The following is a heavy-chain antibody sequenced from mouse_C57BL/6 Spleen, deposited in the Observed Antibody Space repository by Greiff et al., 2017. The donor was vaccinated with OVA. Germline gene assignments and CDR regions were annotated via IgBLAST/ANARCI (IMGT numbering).Heavy chain of an antibody. Sequence: VQLQQPGAELVRPGSSVKLSCKASGYTFTSYWMHWVKQRPIQGLEWIGNIDPSDSETHYNQKFKDKATLTVDKSSSTAYMQLSSLTSEDSAVYYCAREGLITTVVATREYFDYWGQGTTLTVSS. CDR2: IDPSDSET. CDR1: GYTFTSYW. CDR3: AREGLITTVVATREYFDY. J-gene: IGHJ2*01. V-gene: IGHV1-52*01. D-gene: IGHD1-1*01.